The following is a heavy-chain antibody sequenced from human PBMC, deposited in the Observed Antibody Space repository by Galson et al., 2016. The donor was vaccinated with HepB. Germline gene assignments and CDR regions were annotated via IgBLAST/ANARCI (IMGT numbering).Heavy chain of an antibody. Sequence: SLRLSCAASGFTLAGQGMSWFRQAPGKGLEWVSDIVAGGNTYYADSVKGRFTISREISKNTLYLEMNSLRAEDTAIYYCGGHGGNSAWGQGTLVTVSS. V-gene: IGHV3-23*01. J-gene: IGHJ4*02. CDR1: GFTLAGQG. D-gene: IGHD4-23*01. CDR2: IVAGGNT. CDR3: GGHGGNSA.